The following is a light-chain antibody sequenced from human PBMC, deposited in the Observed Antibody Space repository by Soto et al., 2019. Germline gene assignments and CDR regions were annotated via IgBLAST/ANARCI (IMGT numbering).Light chain of an antibody. Sequence: DIQITQSPSDMSASVGDRVTITCRASQNITTFLNWYQQRPGKAPKVVIYATSSLQSGVPSRLSGSGSGTEFTLPIRSLQPDDFATYYCQQYNSYWTFGQGTKVDIK. V-gene: IGKV1-16*01. J-gene: IGKJ1*01. CDR3: QQYNSYWT. CDR1: QNITTF. CDR2: ATS.